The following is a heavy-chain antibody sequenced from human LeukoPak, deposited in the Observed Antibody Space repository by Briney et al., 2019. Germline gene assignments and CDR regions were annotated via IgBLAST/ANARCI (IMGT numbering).Heavy chain of an antibody. CDR3: ARHKSSSSWPYYFDY. D-gene: IGHD6-13*01. Sequence: SETLSLTCAVYGGSFSDYYWGWIRQPPGKGLEWIGSIHNSGSTYYNLSLKSRVTISVDTSKNQFSLKLSSVTAADTAVYYCARHKSSSSWPYYFDYWGQGTLVTVSS. CDR2: IHNSGST. CDR1: GGSFSDYY. J-gene: IGHJ4*02. V-gene: IGHV4-34*01.